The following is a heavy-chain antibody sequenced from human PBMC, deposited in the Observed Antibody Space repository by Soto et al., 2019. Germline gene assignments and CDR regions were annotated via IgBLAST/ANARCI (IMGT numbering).Heavy chain of an antibody. CDR3: AKGHFDWLLEGIDY. CDR1: GFTFSSYG. D-gene: IGHD3-9*01. CDR2: ISYDGSNK. V-gene: IGHV3-30*18. J-gene: IGHJ4*02. Sequence: GGSLRLSCAASGFTFSSYGMHWVRQAPGKGLEWVAVISYDGSNKYYADSVKGRFTISRDNSKNTLYLQMNSLRAEDTAVYYCAKGHFDWLLEGIDYWGQGTLVTVSS.